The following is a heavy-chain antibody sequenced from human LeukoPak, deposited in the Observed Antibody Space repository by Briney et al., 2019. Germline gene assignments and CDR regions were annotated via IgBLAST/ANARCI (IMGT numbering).Heavy chain of an antibody. V-gene: IGHV3-48*01. Sequence: GGSLRLSCAASGFSFSSYSMKWVRQAPGKGLEWVSQISSSSSSISYADSVKGRFTISRDNGKNSLYLQMNSLRAEDTAVYYCATESSRSSAFWGQGTLVTVSS. CDR3: ATESSRSSAF. CDR2: ISSSSSSI. D-gene: IGHD6-6*01. CDR1: GFSFSSYS. J-gene: IGHJ4*02.